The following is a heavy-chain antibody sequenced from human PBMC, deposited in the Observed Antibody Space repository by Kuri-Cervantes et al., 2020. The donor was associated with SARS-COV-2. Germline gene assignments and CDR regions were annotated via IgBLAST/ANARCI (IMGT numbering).Heavy chain of an antibody. CDR1: GGSFSGYY. D-gene: IGHD2-2*01. CDR3: ARGGACSSASCYYWFDP. V-gene: IGHV4-34*01. J-gene: IGHJ5*02. Sequence: SETLSLTCAVYGGSFSGYYWNWIRQPPGKGLEWIGEINHSGSTNYNPSLKSRVTISVDTSKNQFSLKLSSVTAADTAVYYCARGGACSSASCYYWFDPWGQGTLVTVSS. CDR2: INHSGST.